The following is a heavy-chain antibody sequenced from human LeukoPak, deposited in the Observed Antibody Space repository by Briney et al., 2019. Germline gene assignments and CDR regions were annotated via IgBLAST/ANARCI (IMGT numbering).Heavy chain of an antibody. Sequence: GGSLRLSCAASGFPFTSYSMNWVRQPPGKGLKGVSSIMRSNSHKYYADSVRGRFTISRDNAKNSLYLQMNRLRAEDTAVYYCARDFTGCSSINCYFDYWGQGTLVTVSS. D-gene: IGHD2-2*01. V-gene: IGHV3-21*01. CDR1: GFPFTSYS. CDR3: ARDFTGCSSINCYFDY. CDR2: IMRSNSHK. J-gene: IGHJ4*02.